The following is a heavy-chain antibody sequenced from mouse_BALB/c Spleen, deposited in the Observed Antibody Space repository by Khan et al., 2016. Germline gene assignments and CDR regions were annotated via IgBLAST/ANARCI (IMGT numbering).Heavy chain of an antibody. Sequence: EVELVEPGGGLVKPGGSLKLSCAASGFTFSSYAMSWVRQTPEKRLEWVASISTGGDIYYPDSVKGRFSISRDNDRYILYLQMASLRSEDTAMYYCAGGDYDRGYYYSIDYWGQGTSFTVSS. CDR2: ISTGGDI. D-gene: IGHD2-4*01. J-gene: IGHJ4*01. CDR1: GFTFSSYA. CDR3: AGGDYDRGYYYSIDY. V-gene: IGHV5-6-5*01.